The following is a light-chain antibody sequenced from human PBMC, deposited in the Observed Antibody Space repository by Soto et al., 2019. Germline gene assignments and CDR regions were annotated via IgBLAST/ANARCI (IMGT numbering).Light chain of an antibody. CDR1: QNISTY. J-gene: IGKJ1*01. Sequence: IRMTQSPSTLSASTGESVTITCRASQNISTYLAWYQQKPGQAPNLLIYAASTLHIGVPSRFSGSGSGTDFTLTSSDLHSDDFETYYWQKDCRLRTFGAGTKVEVK. CDR3: QKDCRLRT. V-gene: IGKV1-8*01. CDR2: AAS.